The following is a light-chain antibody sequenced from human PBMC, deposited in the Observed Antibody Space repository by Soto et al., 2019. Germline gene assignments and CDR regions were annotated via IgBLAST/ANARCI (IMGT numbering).Light chain of an antibody. Sequence: EIVLTQSPGTLSLSPGERATLSGRASQSVSSNLAWYQQKPGQAPRLLIYGASTRATGIPARFSGSVSGTEFTLTISSLQSEDFAVYYGQQYKNWPPITFGQGTRLEIK. V-gene: IGKV3-15*01. J-gene: IGKJ5*01. CDR3: QQYKNWPPIT. CDR1: QSVSSN. CDR2: GAS.